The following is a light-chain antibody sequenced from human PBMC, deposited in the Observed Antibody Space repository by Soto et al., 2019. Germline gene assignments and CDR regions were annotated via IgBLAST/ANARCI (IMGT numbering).Light chain of an antibody. V-gene: IGKV1-33*01. Sequence: DIQMTQSPSPLSASVVDRFTMTLQASQDISNYLNWYQQKPGKAPQLLIYDASNLETGVPSRFSGSGSGTDFTFTISSLQPEDFATYYCQQYDNLPLFTFGPGTKVDIK. CDR3: QQYDNLPLFT. CDR1: QDISNY. J-gene: IGKJ3*01. CDR2: DAS.